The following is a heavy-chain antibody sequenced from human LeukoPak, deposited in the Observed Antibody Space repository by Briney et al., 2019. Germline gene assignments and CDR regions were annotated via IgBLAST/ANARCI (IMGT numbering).Heavy chain of an antibody. D-gene: IGHD4-17*01. J-gene: IGHJ3*02. CDR2: ISAYNGNT. V-gene: IGHV1-18*01. Sequence: ASVKVSCKTSGYTFTSYGISWARQAPGQGLEWMGWISAYNGNTNYAQKLQGRVTMTTDTSTSTAYMELRSLRSDDTAVYYCARNRAVTTAFDIWGQGTMVTVSS. CDR3: ARNRAVTTAFDI. CDR1: GYTFTSYG.